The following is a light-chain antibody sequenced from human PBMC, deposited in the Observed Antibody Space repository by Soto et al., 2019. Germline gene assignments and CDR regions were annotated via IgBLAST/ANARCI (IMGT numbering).Light chain of an antibody. CDR2: SAS. Sequence: DIQMTQSPSSLSASVGDRVTITCRAGQSIGRYLNWYQQKPGKAPKLLVHSASSLQSGVPSRFSGGGSGTDSTLTISSLQPEDFATYYCQQSYSNFLTFGGGTKVDIK. V-gene: IGKV1-39*01. CDR3: QQSYSNFLT. J-gene: IGKJ4*01. CDR1: QSIGRY.